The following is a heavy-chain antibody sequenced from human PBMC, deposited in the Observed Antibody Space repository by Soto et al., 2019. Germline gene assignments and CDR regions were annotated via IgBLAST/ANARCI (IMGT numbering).Heavy chain of an antibody. Sequence: SETLSLTCGVSGGTVASSHWWSWVRQSPGRGLEWFGNVYHTGDTNFNPSLQSRVTFSVDKSNNQFSLRLTSVTAADTAVYFCAREIVTAGGNNYFDPWGPGTLVTVS. CDR3: AREIVTAGGNNYFDP. CDR2: VYHTGDT. CDR1: GGTVASSHW. J-gene: IGHJ5*02. V-gene: IGHV4-4*02. D-gene: IGHD2-21*02.